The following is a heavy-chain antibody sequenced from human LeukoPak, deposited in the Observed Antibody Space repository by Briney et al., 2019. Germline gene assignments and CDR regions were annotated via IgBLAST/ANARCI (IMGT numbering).Heavy chain of an antibody. V-gene: IGHV4-59*12. CDR1: GGSISSYY. CDR3: ARELTFGVVIQTAFDY. J-gene: IGHJ4*02. Sequence: SETLSLTCTVSGGSISSYYWSWIRQPPGKGLEWIGYIYSSGSTNYNPSLKSRLTISVDASKNQFSLKLSSVTAADTAVYYCARELTFGVVIQTAFDYWGQGTLVTVSS. CDR2: IYSSGST. D-gene: IGHD3-3*01.